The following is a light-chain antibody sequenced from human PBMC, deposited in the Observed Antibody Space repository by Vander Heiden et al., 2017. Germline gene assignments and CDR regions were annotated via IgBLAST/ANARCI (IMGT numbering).Light chain of an antibody. Sequence: DIQMTQSPSSLSASVGDRVTITCRASQSISSYLNWYQQKPGKAPMLLIYAASSLHSAVPSRFSGSGSGTDLTLTIRSLQPEDFATYYCQQSYSTPRTFGPGTKVDIK. CDR2: AAS. V-gene: IGKV1-39*01. CDR1: QSISSY. J-gene: IGKJ3*01. CDR3: QQSYSTPRT.